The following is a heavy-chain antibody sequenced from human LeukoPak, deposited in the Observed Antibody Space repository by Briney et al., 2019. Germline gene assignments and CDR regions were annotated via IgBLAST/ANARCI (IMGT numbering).Heavy chain of an antibody. CDR2: ITSDSNTI. Sequence: GGSLRLSCAASGFAFSTYAMNWVRQAPGKGLEWVSFITSDSNTIYYADSMKGRFTISRDNAENSLYLRMNSLSAEDTAVYYCARDRMGGSFDYWGQGTLVTVSS. D-gene: IGHD2-15*01. CDR1: GFAFSTYA. J-gene: IGHJ4*02. CDR3: ARDRMGGSFDY. V-gene: IGHV3-48*01.